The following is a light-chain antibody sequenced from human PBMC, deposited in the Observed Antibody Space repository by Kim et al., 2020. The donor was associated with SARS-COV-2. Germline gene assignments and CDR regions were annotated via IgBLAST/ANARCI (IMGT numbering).Light chain of an antibody. CDR1: KSVGSY. J-gene: IGKJ5*01. CDR3: QQRSI. Sequence: APLSMATGDTATSYCRASKSVGSYLARYQQKPGQAPRLLIYDSSTRATVIPGRFSGRGSGTDITLTTSGLEPEDFAVYYCQQRSIFGQGTRVEIK. CDR2: DSS. V-gene: IGKV3-11*01.